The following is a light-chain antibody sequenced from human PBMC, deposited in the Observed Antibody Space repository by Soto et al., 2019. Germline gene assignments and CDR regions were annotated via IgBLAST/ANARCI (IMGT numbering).Light chain of an antibody. CDR2: GAS. CDR1: QSFGTK. Sequence: EIVLTQSPVTLSVSPGERATLSRRASQSFGTKLAWYQQRPGQDPRLLIYGASSRATGIPDRFSGSGSGTDFTLTISRLEPEDFAVYYCQQYGSQSWTFGQGTKVDIK. J-gene: IGKJ1*01. V-gene: IGKV3-20*01. CDR3: QQYGSQSWT.